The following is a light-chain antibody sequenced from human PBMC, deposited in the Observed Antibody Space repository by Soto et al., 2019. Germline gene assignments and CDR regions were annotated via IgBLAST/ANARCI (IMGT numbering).Light chain of an antibody. CDR2: RAS. CDR3: QQYNDSFPYT. J-gene: IGKJ2*01. V-gene: IGKV1-5*03. Sequence: DIQLTQSPSTLSASIGDRVTITCRASQSISTWLAWYQQKPGTAPKLLIYRASTLEGGVPSRFSGSRSGTEFTLTVISLQPDDFATYYCQQYNDSFPYTFGQGTKLEIK. CDR1: QSISTW.